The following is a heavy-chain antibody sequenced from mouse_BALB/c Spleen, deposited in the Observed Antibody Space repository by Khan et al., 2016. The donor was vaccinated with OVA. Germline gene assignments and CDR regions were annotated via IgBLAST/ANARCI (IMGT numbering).Heavy chain of an antibody. CDR3: VRYGSSFFDY. J-gene: IGHJ2*01. CDR2: ISGGGST. CDR1: GFTFSSYA. Sequence: EVELVESGGGLVKPGGSLRFSCAASGFTFSSYAMSWVRQTPEKRLEWVASISGGGSTYYPDSLKGRFTISRDNARNILYLQMNSLRSEDTAMYCCVRYGSSFFDYWGQGTTLTVSS. V-gene: IGHV5-6-5*01. D-gene: IGHD1-1*01.